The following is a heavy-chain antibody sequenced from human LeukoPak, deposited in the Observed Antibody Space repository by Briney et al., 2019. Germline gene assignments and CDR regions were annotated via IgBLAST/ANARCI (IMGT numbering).Heavy chain of an antibody. V-gene: IGHV3-21*01. Sequence: GRSLRLSCAASGFTFSSYSMNWVRQAPGKGLEWVSSISSSSSYIYYADSVKGRFTISRDNAKNSLYLQMNSLRAEDTAVYYCARDPEYYYDSSGYSSYWGQGTLVIVSS. D-gene: IGHD3-22*01. CDR3: ARDPEYYYDSSGYSSY. CDR2: ISSSSSYI. J-gene: IGHJ4*02. CDR1: GFTFSSYS.